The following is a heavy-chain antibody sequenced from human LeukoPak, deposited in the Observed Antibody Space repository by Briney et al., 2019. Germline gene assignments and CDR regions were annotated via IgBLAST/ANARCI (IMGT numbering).Heavy chain of an antibody. V-gene: IGHV3-48*01. CDR3: AKESLRGHSYGFDN. D-gene: IGHD5-18*01. J-gene: IGHJ4*02. Sequence: GGSLRLSCAASGFTFSSYSMSWLRQAPGKGLEWVSYISSSGSTIYYADSVRGRFTISRDNSKNTLYLQMNSLRAGDTALYYCAKESLRGHSYGFDNWGQGTLVTVSS. CDR2: ISSSGSTI. CDR1: GFTFSSYS.